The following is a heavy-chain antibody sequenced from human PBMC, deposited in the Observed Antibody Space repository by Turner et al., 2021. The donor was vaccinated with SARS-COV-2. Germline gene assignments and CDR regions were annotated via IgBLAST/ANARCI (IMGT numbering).Heavy chain of an antibody. Sequence: VLLVQCGAEGKKAGSAVKVSCKTSGGTFNRYAISWVRQAPGQGLEWMGAIIPIFGRTNYAQNFLGRVKITAGKSTSTAYMERSSLRSEDTATYFCARETGYSSSSGYTFDIWGQGKRVTVSS. J-gene: IGHJ3*02. CDR2: IIPIFGRT. D-gene: IGHD6-6*01. CDR1: GGTFNRYA. CDR3: ARETGYSSSSGYTFDI. V-gene: IGHV1-69*06.